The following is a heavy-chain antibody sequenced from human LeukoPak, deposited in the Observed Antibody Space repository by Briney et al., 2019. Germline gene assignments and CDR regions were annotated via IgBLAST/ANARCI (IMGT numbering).Heavy chain of an antibody. V-gene: IGHV3-43D*03. D-gene: IGHD2-15*01. CDR3: ARVALGYCSGGSCYGYYMDV. CDR2: ISWDGGST. CDR1: GFTFDDYA. Sequence: GGSLRLSCAASGFTFDDYAMHWVRQAPGKGLEWVSLISWDGGSTYYADSVKGRFTISRDNSKNSLYLQMNSLRAEDTALYYCARVALGYCSGGSCYGYYMDVWGKGTTVTVSS. J-gene: IGHJ6*03.